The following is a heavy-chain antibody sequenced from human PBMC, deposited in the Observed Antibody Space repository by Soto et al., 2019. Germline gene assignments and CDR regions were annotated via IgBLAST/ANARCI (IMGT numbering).Heavy chain of an antibody. D-gene: IGHD1-26*01. CDR3: AKNSGTYNFDAFDI. CDR1: GFTFSNYA. CDR2: ISDSGSNT. Sequence: VGSLRLSCTASGFTFSNYAMTWVRQVPGKGLEWVSVISDSGSNTYYTDSVKGRFTISRDNSKNTLYLLMKSLRAEDTALYYCAKNSGTYNFDAFDIRGQGTKVTVSS. V-gene: IGHV3-23*01. J-gene: IGHJ3*02.